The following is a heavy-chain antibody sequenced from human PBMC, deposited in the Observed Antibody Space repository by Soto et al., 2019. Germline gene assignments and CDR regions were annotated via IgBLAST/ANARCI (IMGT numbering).Heavy chain of an antibody. CDR3: ARSREFDY. CDR2: IFPSGTT. J-gene: IGHJ4*02. Sequence: PSETLSLTCGVSGGSLSGATYSWNWIRQTPGKGREWIGYIFPSGTTYYNPSLRSRVTISIDVSKNQFSLSLRSLTAADTAVYYCARSREFDYWRQGTLVTVSS. CDR1: GGSLSGATYS. V-gene: IGHV4-30-2*01.